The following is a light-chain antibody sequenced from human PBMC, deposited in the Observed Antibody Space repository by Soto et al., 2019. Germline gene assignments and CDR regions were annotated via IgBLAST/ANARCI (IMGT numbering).Light chain of an antibody. CDR1: QSINSRY. CDR3: QQFGSSPGFT. Sequence: EIVLTQSPGTLSLSPGERATLSCRASQSINSRYLAWYQQKPGQAPRLLIYGASSRATGIPDRFSGSGSGTDFTLTISRLEPEDFAVYYCQQFGSSPGFTFGHGTIVDIK. CDR2: GAS. V-gene: IGKV3-20*01. J-gene: IGKJ3*01.